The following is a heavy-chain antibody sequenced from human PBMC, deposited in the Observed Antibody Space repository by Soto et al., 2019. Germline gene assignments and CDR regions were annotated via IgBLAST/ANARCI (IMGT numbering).Heavy chain of an antibody. J-gene: IGHJ4*02. CDR1: GFTFSSYS. Sequence: EVQLVESGGGLVKSGGSLRLSCAASGFTFSSYSMNWVRQAPGKGLEWVSSISSSSSYIYYADSVKGRFTISRDNAKNSLYLQMNSLRAEDTAVYYCARMAVAGIFDYWGQGTLVTVSS. D-gene: IGHD6-19*01. V-gene: IGHV3-21*01. CDR3: ARMAVAGIFDY. CDR2: ISSSSSYI.